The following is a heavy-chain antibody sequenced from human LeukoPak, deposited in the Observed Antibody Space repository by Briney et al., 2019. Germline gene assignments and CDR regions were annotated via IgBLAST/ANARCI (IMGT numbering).Heavy chain of an antibody. CDR3: AKGGRGWIQLWAFDY. CDR1: GFTFSSYA. J-gene: IGHJ4*02. CDR2: ISGSGDKT. Sequence: GGSLRLSCAASGFTFSSYAMSWVRQAPGKGLEWVSLISGSGDKTYYADSVEGRFTISRDNSKNTLYLQMNSLRAEDTAVYYCAKGGRGWIQLWAFDYWGQGTLVTVSS. D-gene: IGHD5-18*01. V-gene: IGHV3-23*01.